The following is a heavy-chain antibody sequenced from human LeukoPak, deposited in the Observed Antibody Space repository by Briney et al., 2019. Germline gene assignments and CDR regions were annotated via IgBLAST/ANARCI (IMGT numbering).Heavy chain of an antibody. CDR1: GFIFSNYA. V-gene: IGHV3-74*01. D-gene: IGHD3-22*01. CDR2: INSDGSRI. Sequence: GGSLRLSCAASGFIFSNYALMWVRQAPGKGLEWVSRINSDGSRITYADSVKGRFTISRDNAKNTLYLQMNSLRVEDTAVYYCASSPVITRDWGQGTLVTVSS. CDR3: ASSPVITRD. J-gene: IGHJ4*02.